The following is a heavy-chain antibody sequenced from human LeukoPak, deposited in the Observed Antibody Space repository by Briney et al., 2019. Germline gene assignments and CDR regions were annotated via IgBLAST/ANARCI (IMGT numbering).Heavy chain of an antibody. CDR1: GGSFSGYY. V-gene: IGHV4-34*01. CDR3: ARGTYYYGSGSYFY. D-gene: IGHD3-10*01. Sequence: SESLSLTCAVYGGSFSGYYWSWIRQPPGKGLEWIGEINHSGSTNYNPSLKSRVTISVDTSKNQFSLKLSSVTAADTAVYYRARGTYYYGSGSYFYWGQGTLVTVSS. J-gene: IGHJ4*02. CDR2: INHSGST.